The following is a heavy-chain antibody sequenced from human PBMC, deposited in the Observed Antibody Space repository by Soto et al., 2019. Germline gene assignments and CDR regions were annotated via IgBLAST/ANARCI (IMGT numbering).Heavy chain of an antibody. Sequence: PGGSLRLSCAASGFTFSSYGMHWVRQAPDKGLEWVAVIWYDGSNKYYGDSVKGRFTVSRDNSKNTLYLQMNSLRAEDTAVYYCAREGIGDYSKPLDYWGQGTLVTSPQ. CDR2: IWYDGSNK. J-gene: IGHJ4*02. D-gene: IGHD4-4*01. CDR3: AREGIGDYSKPLDY. V-gene: IGHV3-33*01. CDR1: GFTFSSYG.